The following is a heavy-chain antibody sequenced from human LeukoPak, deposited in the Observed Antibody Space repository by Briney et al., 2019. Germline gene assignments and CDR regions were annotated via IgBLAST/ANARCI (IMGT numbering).Heavy chain of an antibody. Sequence: SETLSLTCTVSGGSISSSNYYWGWIRQPPGKGLEWIGTISYSGSTNYNPSLKSRVTISVDTSKNQFSLKLSSVTAADTAVYYCATATCGGDCYYIDYWGQGTLVTVSS. J-gene: IGHJ4*02. D-gene: IGHD2-21*01. V-gene: IGHV4-39*07. CDR3: ATATCGGDCYYIDY. CDR2: ISYSGST. CDR1: GGSISSSNYY.